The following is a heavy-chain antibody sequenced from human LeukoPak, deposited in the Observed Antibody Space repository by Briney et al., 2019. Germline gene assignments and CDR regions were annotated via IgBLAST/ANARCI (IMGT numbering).Heavy chain of an antibody. V-gene: IGHV5-51*01. J-gene: IGHJ6*03. Sequence: GESLKISCKGSGYSFSNYWIGWVRQMPGKGLEWMGIIWPGDSDTRYSPSFQGQVTISVDKSISTAYLQWSSLKASDTAMYYCARLYYYDNSYYYMDVWGKGTTVTVSS. D-gene: IGHD3-22*01. CDR1: GYSFSNYW. CDR3: ARLYYYDNSYYYMDV. CDR2: IWPGDSDT.